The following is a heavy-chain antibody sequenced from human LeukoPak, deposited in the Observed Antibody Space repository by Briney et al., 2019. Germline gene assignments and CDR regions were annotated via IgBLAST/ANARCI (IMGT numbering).Heavy chain of an antibody. J-gene: IGHJ6*02. CDR2: ISAYNGNT. Sequence: ASVKVSCKASGYTFTSYGISWVRQAPGQGLEWMGWISAYNGNTNYAQKFQGRVTMTRDTSISTAYMELSRLRSDDTAVYYCARVGSSSGWYHYYYGMDVWGQGTTVTVSS. D-gene: IGHD6-19*01. V-gene: IGHV1-18*01. CDR1: GYTFTSYG. CDR3: ARVGSSSGWYHYYYGMDV.